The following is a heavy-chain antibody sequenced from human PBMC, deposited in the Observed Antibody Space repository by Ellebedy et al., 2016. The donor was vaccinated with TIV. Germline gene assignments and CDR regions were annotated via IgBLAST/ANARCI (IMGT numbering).Heavy chain of an antibody. CDR3: ARDQSIAAAGTDFDY. CDR2: INPNSGGT. V-gene: IGHV1-2*02. CDR1: GYTFTGYY. D-gene: IGHD6-13*01. Sequence: ASVKVSXXASGYTFTGYYMHWVRRAPGQGLEWMGWINPNSGGTNYAQKFQGRVTMTRDTSISTAYMELSRLRSDDTAVYYCARDQSIAAAGTDFDYWGQGTLVTVSS. J-gene: IGHJ4*02.